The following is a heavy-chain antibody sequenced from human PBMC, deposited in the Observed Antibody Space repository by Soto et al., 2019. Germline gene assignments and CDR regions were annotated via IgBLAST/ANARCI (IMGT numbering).Heavy chain of an antibody. Sequence: SETLSLTCTVSGDSISSNNYYWGWIRQPPGKGLEWIGGINYSGSTNYNPSLKSRVTISVDTSKNQFSLQLTSVTAADTAVYFCARAPSSYYSLDVWGQGTTVTVSS. CDR1: GDSISSNNYY. V-gene: IGHV4-39*07. J-gene: IGHJ6*02. CDR3: ARAPSSYYSLDV. CDR2: INYSGST.